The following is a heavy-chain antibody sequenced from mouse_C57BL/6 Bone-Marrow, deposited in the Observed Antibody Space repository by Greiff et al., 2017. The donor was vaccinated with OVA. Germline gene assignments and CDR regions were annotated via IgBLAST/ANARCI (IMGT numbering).Heavy chain of an antibody. Sequence: EVQLQQSGPELVKPGASVKISCKASGYTFTDYYMNWVKQSHGKSLEWIGDINPNNGGTSYNQKFKGKATLTVDKSSSTAYMELRSLTSEDSAVYYCARKGDWTTVVETPFAYWGQGTLVTVSA. D-gene: IGHD1-1*01. J-gene: IGHJ3*01. CDR3: ARKGDWTTVVETPFAY. CDR1: GYTFTDYY. CDR2: INPNNGGT. V-gene: IGHV1-26*01.